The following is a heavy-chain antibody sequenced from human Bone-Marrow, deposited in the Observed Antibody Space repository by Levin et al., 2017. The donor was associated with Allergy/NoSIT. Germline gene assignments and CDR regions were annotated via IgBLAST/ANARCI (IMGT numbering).Heavy chain of an antibody. D-gene: IGHD2-15*01. V-gene: IGHV3-33*01. CDR3: ARDEPAAVGAARNYFDC. Sequence: GGSLRLSCVVSGFTFNNYGMHWVRQAPGKGLEWVAVIWHDGSNKEYADSVKGRFTISRDNSKNTLYLYMNSLRADDTAVYYCARDEPAAVGAARNYFDCWGQGTLVSVSS. CDR2: IWHDGSNK. J-gene: IGHJ4*02. CDR1: GFTFNNYG.